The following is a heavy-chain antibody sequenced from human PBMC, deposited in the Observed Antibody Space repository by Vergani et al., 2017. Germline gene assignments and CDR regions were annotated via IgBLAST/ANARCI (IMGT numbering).Heavy chain of an antibody. CDR2: IYYSGST. J-gene: IGHJ3*02. CDR1: GGSISSYY. V-gene: IGHV4-39*01. D-gene: IGHD3-16*02. CDR3: ARRSNDYVWGSYRYSAFDI. Sequence: QVQLQESGPGLVKPSETLSLTCTVSGGSISSYYWGWIRQPPGKGLEWIGSIYYSGSTYYNPSLKSRVTISVDTSKNQFSLKLSSVTAADTAVYYCARRSNDYVWGSYRYSAFDIWGQGTMVTVSS.